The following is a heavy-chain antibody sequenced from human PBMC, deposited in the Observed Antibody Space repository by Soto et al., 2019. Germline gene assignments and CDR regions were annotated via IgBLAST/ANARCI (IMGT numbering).Heavy chain of an antibody. CDR1: GYTFTSYG. J-gene: IGHJ6*02. CDR2: ISAYNGNT. D-gene: IGHD3-10*01. V-gene: IGHV1-18*01. CDR3: ARERGGITMVRGYVYGMDV. Sequence: ASVKVSCKASGYTFTSYGISWVRQAPGQGLEWMGWISAYNGNTKYAQKLQGRVTMTTDTSTSTAYMELRSLRSDDTAVYYCARERGGITMVRGYVYGMDVWGQGTTVTVSS.